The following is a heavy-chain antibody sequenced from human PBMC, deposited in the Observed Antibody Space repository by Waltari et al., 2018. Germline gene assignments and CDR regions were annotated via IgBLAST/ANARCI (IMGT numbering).Heavy chain of an antibody. J-gene: IGHJ4*02. CDR3: ARTTVAGYGFDY. D-gene: IGHD6-19*01. Sequence: QVQLQPWGAGLLKPSETLSLTCAVYGGSFSGYYWSWIRQPPGKGLEWIGERNHSGSTNYNPSRKSRVTISVDTSKNQFSLKMSSVTAADPAVDYCARTTVAGYGFDYWGQGTLVTVAS. CDR1: GGSFSGYY. CDR2: RNHSGST. V-gene: IGHV4-34*01.